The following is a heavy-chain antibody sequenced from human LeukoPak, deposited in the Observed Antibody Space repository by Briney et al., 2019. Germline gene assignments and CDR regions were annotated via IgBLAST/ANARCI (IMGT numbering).Heavy chain of an antibody. CDR2: ISSSSSYI. Sequence: GGSLRLSCAASGFTFSSYSMNWVRQAPGKGLEWVSSISSSSSYIYYADSVKGRFTISRDNAKNSLYLQMNSLRAEDTAVYYCARDGLLGGVPYCFDYWGQGTLVTVSS. J-gene: IGHJ4*02. V-gene: IGHV3-21*01. D-gene: IGHD3-16*01. CDR3: ARDGLLGGVPYCFDY. CDR1: GFTFSSYS.